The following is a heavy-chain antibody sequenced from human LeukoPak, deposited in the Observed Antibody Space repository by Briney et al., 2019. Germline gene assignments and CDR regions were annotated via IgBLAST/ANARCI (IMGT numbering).Heavy chain of an antibody. CDR1: GFTFSSYW. Sequence: PGGSLRLSCAASGFTFSSYWMSWVRQAPGKGLEWVANIRQDGSEKYYVDSVKGRFTISRDNAKNSLYLQMNSLRAEDTAVYYCARVGPLVVPAGGFDYWGPGTLVTVSS. J-gene: IGHJ4*02. CDR2: IRQDGSEK. V-gene: IGHV3-7*01. CDR3: ARVGPLVVPAGGFDY. D-gene: IGHD2-2*01.